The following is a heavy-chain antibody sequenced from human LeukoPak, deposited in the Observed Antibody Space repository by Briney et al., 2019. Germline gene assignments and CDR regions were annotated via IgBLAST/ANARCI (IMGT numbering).Heavy chain of an antibody. V-gene: IGHV3-11*04. CDR2: ISSSGSTI. CDR1: GGSFSGYY. Sequence: LSLTCAVYGGSFSGYYWSWIRQAPGKGLEWVSYISSSGSTIYYADSVKGRFTISRDNAKNSLYLQMNSLRAEDTAVYYCARGGSAFDIWGQGTMVTVSS. CDR3: ARGGSAFDI. J-gene: IGHJ3*02.